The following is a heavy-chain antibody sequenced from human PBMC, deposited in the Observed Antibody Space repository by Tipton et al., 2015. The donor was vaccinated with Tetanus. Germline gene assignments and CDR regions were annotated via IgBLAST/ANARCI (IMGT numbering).Heavy chain of an antibody. CDR3: ARRRSAILSGSYHWYFDI. CDR1: GYNFSHYS. CDR2: INPTDYQT. V-gene: IGHV5-51*01. J-gene: IGHJ2*01. Sequence: QLVQSGAEVRKPGESLKISCQGSGYNFSHYSIGWVRQMPGKGLEWMGVINPTDYQTSYNPSFEGQVTISADRSINTAYLQWSSLQTSDTAMYFCARRRSAILSGSYHWYFDIWGRGTLVTVSS. D-gene: IGHD3-9*01.